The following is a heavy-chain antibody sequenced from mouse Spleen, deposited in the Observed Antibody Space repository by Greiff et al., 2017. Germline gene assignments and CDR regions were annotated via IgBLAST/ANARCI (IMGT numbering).Heavy chain of an antibody. V-gene: IGHV1-82*01. CDR1: GYAFSSSW. J-gene: IGHJ3*01. Sequence: VQRVESGPELVKPGASVKISCKASGYAFSSSWMNWVKQRPGKGLEWIGRIYPGDGDTNYNGKFKGKATLTADKSSSTAYMQLSSLTSEDSAVYFCARSSYASWFAYWGQGTLVTVSA. CDR3: ARSSYASWFAY. D-gene: IGHD6-5*01. CDR2: IYPGDGDT.